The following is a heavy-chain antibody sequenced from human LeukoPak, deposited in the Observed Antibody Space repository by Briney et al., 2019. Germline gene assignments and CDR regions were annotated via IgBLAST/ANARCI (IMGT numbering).Heavy chain of an antibody. CDR1: GYTFTSYD. V-gene: IGHV1-8*01. D-gene: IGHD3-22*01. J-gene: IGHJ3*02. CDR2: MNPNSGNT. CDR3: ATPNSSGYYYKI. Sequence: ASVKVSCKASGYTFTSYDINWLRQATGQGLEWMGWMNPNSGNTGYAQKFQGRVTMTRNTSISTAYMELSSLRSEDTAVYYCATPNSSGYYYKIWGQGTMVTVSS.